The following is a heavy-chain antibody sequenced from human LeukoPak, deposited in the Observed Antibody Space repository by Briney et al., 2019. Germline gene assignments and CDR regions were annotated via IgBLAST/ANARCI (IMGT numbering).Heavy chain of an antibody. D-gene: IGHD1-26*01. CDR2: MNPNSGNT. CDR1: GYTFTSYD. Sequence: ASVKVSCKASGYTFTSYDINWVRQATGQGLEWMGWMNPNSGNTGYAQKFQGRVTITRNTSISTAYMELSSLRSEDTAVYYCAREDGELLGWFDPWGQGTLVTVSS. V-gene: IGHV1-8*03. J-gene: IGHJ5*02. CDR3: AREDGELLGWFDP.